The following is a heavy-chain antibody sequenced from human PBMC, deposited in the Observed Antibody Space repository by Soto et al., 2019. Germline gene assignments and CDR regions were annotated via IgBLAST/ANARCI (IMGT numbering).Heavy chain of an antibody. Sequence: QVQLQESGPGLVKSSQTLSLTCTVSGGSISSDGNYWSWIRQHPGKGLVWIGYIYYSGSTYYNPSLKSRVTISVDTSKNQFSLKLNSVTAADTAVYYCARGRMVWGVIYYYGMDVWGQGTTVTVSS. J-gene: IGHJ6*02. CDR2: IYYSGST. V-gene: IGHV4-31*03. CDR1: GGSISSDGNY. CDR3: ARGRMVWGVIYYYGMDV. D-gene: IGHD3-10*01.